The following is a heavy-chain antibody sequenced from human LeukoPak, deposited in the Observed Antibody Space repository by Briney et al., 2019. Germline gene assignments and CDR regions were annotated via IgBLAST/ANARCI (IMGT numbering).Heavy chain of an antibody. D-gene: IGHD4-17*01. Sequence: SETLSLTCTVSGGSISSSSYYWGWIRQPPGKGLEWIGSIYYSGSTYYNPSLKSRVTISVDTSKDQFSLKLSSVTAADTAVYYCARQPATVTTHFDYWGQGTLVTVSS. V-gene: IGHV4-39*01. J-gene: IGHJ4*02. CDR2: IYYSGST. CDR3: ARQPATVTTHFDY. CDR1: GGSISSSSYY.